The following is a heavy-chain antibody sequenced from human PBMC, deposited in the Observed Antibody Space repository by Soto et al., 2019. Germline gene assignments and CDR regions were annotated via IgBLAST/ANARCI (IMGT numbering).Heavy chain of an antibody. V-gene: IGHV1-69*13. Sequence: GGPVKVSCKASGGTFSSYAISWVRQAPGQGLEWMGGIIPIFGTANYAQKFQGRVTITADESTSTAYMELSSLRSEDTAVYYCARSRCSSTSCYHYYYYGMDVWGQGTTVTVSS. CDR1: GGTFSSYA. CDR3: ARSRCSSTSCYHYYYYGMDV. D-gene: IGHD2-2*01. CDR2: IIPIFGTA. J-gene: IGHJ6*02.